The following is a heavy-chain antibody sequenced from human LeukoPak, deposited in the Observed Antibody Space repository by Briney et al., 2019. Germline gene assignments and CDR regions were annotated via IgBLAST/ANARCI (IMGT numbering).Heavy chain of an antibody. CDR3: AKASHYDNSGYQYYFDY. V-gene: IGHV3-23*01. CDR2: ISGSGGST. D-gene: IGHD3-22*01. Sequence: GGSLRLSCAASGFTFSSYATSWVRQAPGKGLNWVSAISGSGGSTYYADSVKGRFTISRDNSKNTLYLQVNSLRAEDTAVYYCAKASHYDNSGYQYYFDYWGQGTLVTVSS. J-gene: IGHJ4*02. CDR1: GFTFSSYA.